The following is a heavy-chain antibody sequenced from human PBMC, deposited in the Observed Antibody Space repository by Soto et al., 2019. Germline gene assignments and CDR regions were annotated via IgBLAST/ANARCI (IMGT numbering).Heavy chain of an antibody. CDR3: ARVIDLGELSLNNDY. CDR2: ISAYNGNT. D-gene: IGHD3-16*02. Sequence: QVQLVQSGAEVKKPGASVKVSCKASGYTFTGYGISWVRQAPGQGLEWMGWISAYNGNTNYAQKLQGRVTMTTDTSTSTAYMELRSLRSDDTAVYYCARVIDLGELSLNNDYWGQGTLVTVSS. J-gene: IGHJ4*02. V-gene: IGHV1-18*01. CDR1: GYTFTGYG.